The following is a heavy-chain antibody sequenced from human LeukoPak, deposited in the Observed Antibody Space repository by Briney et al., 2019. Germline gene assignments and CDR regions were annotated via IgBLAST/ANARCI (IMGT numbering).Heavy chain of an antibody. Sequence: SETLSLTCTVSGGSISSGSYYWSWIRQPPGKGLEWIGYIYHSGSTYYNPSLKSRVTISVDRSKNQFSLKLSSVTAADTAVYYCASRNDDFWSGYHHWGQGTLVTVSS. CDR3: ASRNDDFWSGYHH. J-gene: IGHJ5*02. D-gene: IGHD3-3*01. CDR1: GGSISSGSYY. V-gene: IGHV4-30-2*01. CDR2: IYHSGST.